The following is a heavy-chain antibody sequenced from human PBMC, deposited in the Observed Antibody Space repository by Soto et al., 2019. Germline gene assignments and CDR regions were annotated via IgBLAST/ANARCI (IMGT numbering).Heavy chain of an antibody. CDR1: GGSINSGDYY. Sequence: SETLSLTCTVSGGSINSGDYYWSCIRQHPGKGLEWIGYIYYSGSTYYNPSLKSRVTISVDTSKNQFSLRLRSVTAADTAVYYCVRGPSGSYSGDFWGQGTLVTVSS. D-gene: IGHD1-26*01. CDR3: VRGPSGSYSGDF. J-gene: IGHJ4*02. V-gene: IGHV4-31*03. CDR2: IYYSGST.